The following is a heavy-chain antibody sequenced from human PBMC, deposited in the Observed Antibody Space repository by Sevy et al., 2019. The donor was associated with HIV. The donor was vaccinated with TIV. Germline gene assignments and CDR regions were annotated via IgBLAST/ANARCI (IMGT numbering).Heavy chain of an antibody. CDR3: TRGGSMTMLSPWDY. V-gene: IGHV3-49*04. CDR2: IRRKAFGGTT. J-gene: IGHJ4*02. D-gene: IGHD3-16*01. CDR1: GFIYGDYA. Sequence: GGSLRLSCIASGFIYGDYAMNWVRQAPGKGLEWVGFIRRKAFGGTTQYAASVKGRFTISRHDSKSIAYLQMNSLKTEDTAVYYCTRGGSMTMLSPWDYWGQGTLVTVSS.